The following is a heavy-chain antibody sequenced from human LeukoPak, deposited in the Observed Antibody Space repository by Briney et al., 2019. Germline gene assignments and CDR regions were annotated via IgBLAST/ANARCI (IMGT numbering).Heavy chain of an antibody. CDR1: GGSFSGYY. CDR3: ARSKYRDIYSRPRFDY. CDR2: INHSGNT. D-gene: IGHD5-12*01. J-gene: IGHJ4*02. Sequence: SETLSLTCAVYGGSFSGYYWSWIRQPPGKGLEWIGEINHSGNTNYNPSLKSRVTVSVDTSRNQFSLELNSVTAADTAVYYCARSKYRDIYSRPRFDYWGQGTLVTVSS. V-gene: IGHV4-34*01.